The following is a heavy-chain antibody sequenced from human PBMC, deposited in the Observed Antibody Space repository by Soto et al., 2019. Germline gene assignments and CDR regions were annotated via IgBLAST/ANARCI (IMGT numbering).Heavy chain of an antibody. CDR3: ANEGEGATRVTYGMDV. J-gene: IGHJ6*02. Sequence: GGSLRLSCAASGFTFSTYGMHWVRQAPGKGLEWVAVISYDGSNKYYADSVKGRFTISRDNSKDTLYLQMNSLSAEDTAMYYCANEGEGATRVTYGMDVWGQGTTVTVSS. V-gene: IGHV3-30*18. CDR1: GFTFSTYG. CDR2: ISYDGSNK. D-gene: IGHD1-26*01.